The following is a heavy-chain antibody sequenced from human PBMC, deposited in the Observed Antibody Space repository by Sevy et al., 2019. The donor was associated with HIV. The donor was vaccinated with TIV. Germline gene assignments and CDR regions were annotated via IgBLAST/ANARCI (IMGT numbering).Heavy chain of an antibody. D-gene: IGHD3-10*01. CDR3: ARSTYYYASGTVRESDF. CDR1: GFTFTSYS. Sequence: GGSLRLSCAASGFTFTSYSMSWFRQAPGRGLEWVSSISKYSNYIHYANSVEGRFTISRDNAQDSMSLQMTSLRAEDTALYFCARSTYYYASGTVRESDFSGQRTMVTVSS. CDR2: ISKYSNYI. J-gene: IGHJ4*01. V-gene: IGHV3-21*01.